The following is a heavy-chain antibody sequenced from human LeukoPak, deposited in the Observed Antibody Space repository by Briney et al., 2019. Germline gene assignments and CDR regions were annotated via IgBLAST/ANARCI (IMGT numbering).Heavy chain of an antibody. CDR3: AKDPRYCSGGSCHLGSGVIFDY. CDR2: ISGSGGST. CDR1: GFTFGDYA. J-gene: IGHJ4*02. D-gene: IGHD2-15*01. V-gene: IGHV3-23*01. Sequence: QAGGSLRLSCAASGFTFGDYAMHWVRQAPGKGLEWVSAISGSGGSTYYADSVKGRFTISRDNSKNTLYLQMNSLRAEDTAVYYCAKDPRYCSGGSCHLGSGVIFDYWGQGTLVTVSS.